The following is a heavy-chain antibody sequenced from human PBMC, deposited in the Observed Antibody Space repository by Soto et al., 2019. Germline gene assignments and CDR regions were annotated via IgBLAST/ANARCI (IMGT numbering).Heavy chain of an antibody. J-gene: IGHJ6*02. D-gene: IGHD2-2*01. Sequence: GASVKVSCKSSGYTFTGYYMHWVRQAPGQGLERMGWINPNSGGTNYAQKFQGWVTMTRDTSISTAYMELSRLRSDDTAVYYCARAVGYCSSTSCPVQPDYYYYYGMDVWGQGTTVTVSS. CDR2: INPNSGGT. CDR1: GYTFTGYY. V-gene: IGHV1-2*04. CDR3: ARAVGYCSSTSCPVQPDYYYYYGMDV.